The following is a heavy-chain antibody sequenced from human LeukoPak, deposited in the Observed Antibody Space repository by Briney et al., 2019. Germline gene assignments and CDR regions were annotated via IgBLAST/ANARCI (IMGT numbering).Heavy chain of an antibody. CDR2: ISGSGGST. J-gene: IGHJ4*02. CDR1: GFTFSSYA. D-gene: IGHD6-19*01. Sequence: GGSLRLSCAASGFTFSSYAMSWVRQAPGKGLKWVSAISGSGGSTYYADSVKGRFTISRDNSKNTLYLEMNSLRVEDAAVYYCAKDQLYSSGPPDYWGQGTLVTVSS. V-gene: IGHV3-23*01. CDR3: AKDQLYSSGPPDY.